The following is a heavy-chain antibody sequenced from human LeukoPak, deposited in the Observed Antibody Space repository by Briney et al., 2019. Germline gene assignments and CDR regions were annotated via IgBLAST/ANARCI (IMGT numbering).Heavy chain of an antibody. V-gene: IGHV4-39*01. D-gene: IGHD3-3*01. CDR1: GGSISSGGYY. Sequence: PSETLSLTCTVSGGSISSGGYYWSWIRQPPGKGLEWIGSIYYSGSTYYNPSLKSRVTISVDTSKNQFSLKLSSVTAADTAVYYCARQPTIFGVVILDYWGQGTLVTVSS. CDR2: IYYSGST. J-gene: IGHJ4*02. CDR3: ARQPTIFGVVILDY.